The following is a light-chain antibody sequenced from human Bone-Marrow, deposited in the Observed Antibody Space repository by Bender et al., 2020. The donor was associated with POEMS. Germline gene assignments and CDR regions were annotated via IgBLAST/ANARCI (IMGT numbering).Light chain of an antibody. CDR3: ALYTGSGVV. CDR1: SGSVSTSYY. CDR2: STN. J-gene: IGLJ2*01. V-gene: IGLV8-61*01. Sequence: QTVVTQEPSLSVSPGGTVTLTCGLSSGSVSTSYYPSWYQQTPGQAPRTLIYSTNTRSSGVPDRFSGSILGIKAALTITGAQADDESIYYCALYTGSGVVFGGGTKLTVL.